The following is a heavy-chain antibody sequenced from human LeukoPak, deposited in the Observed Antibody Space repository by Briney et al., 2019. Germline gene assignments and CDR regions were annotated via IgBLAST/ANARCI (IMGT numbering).Heavy chain of an antibody. D-gene: IGHD3-22*01. CDR3: ARHYYGSSDYYPYYFNH. CDR1: GGSISSSSYY. V-gene: IGHV4-39*01. CDR2: ISHSGST. Sequence: SQTLSLTCTVSGGSISSSSYYWGWIRQPPGKGLEWIGSISHSGSTYYNPSLKSRVTISVDTSKNQFSLRLSSVTAADTAVYHCARHYYGSSDYYPYYFNHWGQGTLVTVSS. J-gene: IGHJ4*02.